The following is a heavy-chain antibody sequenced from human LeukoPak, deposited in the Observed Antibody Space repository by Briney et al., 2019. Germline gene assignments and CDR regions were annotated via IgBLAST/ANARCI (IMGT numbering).Heavy chain of an antibody. J-gene: IGHJ4*02. V-gene: IGHV3-30*02. D-gene: IGHD5-12*01. CDR1: GFTFSSYG. CDR3: AKGEVATIKPFDY. Sequence: PGGSLRLSCAASGFTFSSYGMHWVRQAPGKGLEWVAFIRYDGSNKYYADSVKGRLTISRDNSKNTLYLQMNSLRAEDTAVYYCAKGEVATIKPFDYWGREPWSPSPQ. CDR2: IRYDGSNK.